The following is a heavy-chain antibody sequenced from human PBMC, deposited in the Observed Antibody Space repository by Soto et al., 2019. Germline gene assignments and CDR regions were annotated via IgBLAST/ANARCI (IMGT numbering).Heavy chain of an antibody. Sequence: SETLSLTCTVSGGSISSGGYYWSWIRQHPGKGLEWIGYIYYSGSTYYNPSLKSRVTISVDTSKNQFSLKLSSVTAADTAVYYCARLPRTYRTVTIFGEVPDYWGQGTLVTVSS. CDR3: ARLPRTYRTVTIFGEVPDY. CDR2: IYYSGST. CDR1: GGSISSGGYY. D-gene: IGHD3-3*01. J-gene: IGHJ4*02. V-gene: IGHV4-31*03.